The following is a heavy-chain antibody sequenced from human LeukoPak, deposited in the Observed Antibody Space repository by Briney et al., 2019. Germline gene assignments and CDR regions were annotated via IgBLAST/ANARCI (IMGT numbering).Heavy chain of an antibody. CDR3: ARSRYTGSHFDY. CDR1: GFTFSSHL. Sequence: PGGSLRLSCAASGFTFSSHLVQWVRQAPGKGLVWISRINSDGSSLSYADSVKGRFTISRDNAKNTVYLQMNSLRAEDTAVYYCARSRYTGSHFDYWGQGTLVTVSS. D-gene: IGHD1-26*01. V-gene: IGHV3-74*01. CDR2: INSDGSSL. J-gene: IGHJ4*02.